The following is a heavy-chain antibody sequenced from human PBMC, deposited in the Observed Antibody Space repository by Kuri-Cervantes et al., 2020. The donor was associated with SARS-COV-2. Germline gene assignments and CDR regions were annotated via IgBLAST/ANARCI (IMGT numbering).Heavy chain of an antibody. Sequence: SLKFSCATAGITFSCYAMSWGRQPPGKGLEWVSAISGSGGSTYDADSVKGRFTITRDNSKNTLYLQMNSLSADDTAVYYCANPTGHYYYGMDVWGQGTTVTVSS. V-gene: IGHV3-23*01. CDR1: GITFSCYA. J-gene: IGHJ6*02. CDR2: ISGSGGST. CDR3: ANPTGHYYYGMDV.